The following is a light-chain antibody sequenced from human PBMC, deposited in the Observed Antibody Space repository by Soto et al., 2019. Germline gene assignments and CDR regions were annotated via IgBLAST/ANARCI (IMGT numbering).Light chain of an antibody. CDR2: SNN. V-gene: IGLV1-44*01. CDR3: AAWDDSLNAVV. Sequence: QAVVTQPPSASGTPGQRVTISCSGSSSNIGSKTVNWYQQLPGTAPKLLIYSNNQRPSGVPDRFSGSKSGTSASLAISGLQYEDEADYYCAAWDDSLNAVVFGGGTKLTVL. CDR1: SSNIGSKT. J-gene: IGLJ2*01.